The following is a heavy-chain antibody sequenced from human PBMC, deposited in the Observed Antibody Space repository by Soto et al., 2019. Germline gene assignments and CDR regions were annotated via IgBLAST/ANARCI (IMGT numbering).Heavy chain of an antibody. CDR3: AREILPGNEWALSYGMDV. D-gene: IGHD1-26*01. CDR1: GGTFSSYA. J-gene: IGHJ6*02. Sequence: QVQLVQSGAEVKKPGSSVKVSCKASGGTFSSYAISWVRQAPGQGLEWMGGVIPIFGTANYAQKFQGRVTITADESTSTAYMELGSLRSEDTAVYYCAREILPGNEWALSYGMDVWGQGTTVTVSS. CDR2: VIPIFGTA. V-gene: IGHV1-69*01.